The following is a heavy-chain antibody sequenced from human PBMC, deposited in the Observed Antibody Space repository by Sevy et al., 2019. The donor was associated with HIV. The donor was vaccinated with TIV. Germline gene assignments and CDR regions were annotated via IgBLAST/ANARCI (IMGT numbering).Heavy chain of an antibody. CDR2: IKSKTDGGTT. Sequence: GGSLRLSCAASGFTFSNAWMSWVRQAPGKGLEWVGGIKSKTDGGTTDYAAPVKGRFTISRDDSKNTLYLHMNSLKTEDTAIYYSTTDSKKRGLSALLDSWGQGTLVTVSS. CDR1: GFTFSNAW. J-gene: IGHJ4*02. V-gene: IGHV3-15*01. D-gene: IGHD3-10*01. CDR3: TTDSKKRGLSALLDS.